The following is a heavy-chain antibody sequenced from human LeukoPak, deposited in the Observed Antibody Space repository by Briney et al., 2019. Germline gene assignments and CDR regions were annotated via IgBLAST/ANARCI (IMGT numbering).Heavy chain of an antibody. CDR1: GGSISSSSYY. Sequence: PSETLSLTCTVSGGSISSSSYYWGWIRQPPGKGLEWIGSIYYSGSTYYNPSLKSRVTISVDTSKNQFSLKLSSVTAADTAVYYCARLKPLTLLSYSSSWYPYQFDPWGQGTLVTVSS. CDR2: IYYSGST. D-gene: IGHD6-13*01. CDR3: ARLKPLTLLSYSSSWYPYQFDP. J-gene: IGHJ5*02. V-gene: IGHV4-39*01.